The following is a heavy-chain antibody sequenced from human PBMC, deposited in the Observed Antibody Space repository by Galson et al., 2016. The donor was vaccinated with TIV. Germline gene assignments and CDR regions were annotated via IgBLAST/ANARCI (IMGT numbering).Heavy chain of an antibody. CDR3: ARERTPAGPDNGTLFGP. Sequence: ETLSLTCIVSGGSIITKSYYWGWIRQPPGKGLEWIGIVYDNGNAYYNPSLKSRVTISVDTSKNQFSLKLTSVTSADTAVYYCARERTPAGPDNGTLFGPWGHGILVTVSA. D-gene: IGHD2-2*01. CDR2: VYDNGNA. CDR1: GGSIITKSYY. J-gene: IGHJ5*02. V-gene: IGHV4-39*07.